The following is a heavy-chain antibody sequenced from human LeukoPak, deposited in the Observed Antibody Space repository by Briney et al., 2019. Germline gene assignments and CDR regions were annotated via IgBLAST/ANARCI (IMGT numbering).Heavy chain of an antibody. CDR3: EGLLWFEPPGETPGVGY. Sequence: GGSLRLSCAASGFTFSSYAMSWVRQAPGKGLEWVSAISGSGGSTYYADSVKGRFTISRDNSKNTLYLQMNSLRAEDTAVYYCEGLLWFEPPGETPGVGYWGQGTLVTVSS. CDR1: GFTFSSYA. V-gene: IGHV3-23*01. D-gene: IGHD3-10*01. CDR2: ISGSGGST. J-gene: IGHJ4*02.